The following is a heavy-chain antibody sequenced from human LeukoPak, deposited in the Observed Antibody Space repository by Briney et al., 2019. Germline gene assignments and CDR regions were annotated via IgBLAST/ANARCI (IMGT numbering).Heavy chain of an antibody. CDR3: AKRTKVGATTYFYYRMDV. CDR1: GFTFSTYG. V-gene: IGHV3-30*18. Sequence: WRSVTLSCAASGFTFSTYGMHWVRQAPGKGLEWVAVISYDGSIKYYPDSVKGRFTISRDNSKNTLYLQMNSLRAEDTAVYYCAKRTKVGATTYFYYRMDVWGQGATV. J-gene: IGHJ6*02. CDR2: ISYDGSIK. D-gene: IGHD1-26*01.